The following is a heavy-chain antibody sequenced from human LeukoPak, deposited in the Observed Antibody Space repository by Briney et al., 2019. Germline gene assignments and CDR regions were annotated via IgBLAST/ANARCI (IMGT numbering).Heavy chain of an antibody. CDR3: ARDHRPRGWFDP. Sequence: GASVKVACKASGYTFTSYGISWVRQAPGQGLEWMGWISAYNGNTNYAQKLQGRVTVTTDTSTSTAYMELRSLRSDDTAVYYCARDHRPRGWFDPWGQGTLVTVSS. CDR2: ISAYNGNT. V-gene: IGHV1-18*01. CDR1: GYTFTSYG. J-gene: IGHJ5*02.